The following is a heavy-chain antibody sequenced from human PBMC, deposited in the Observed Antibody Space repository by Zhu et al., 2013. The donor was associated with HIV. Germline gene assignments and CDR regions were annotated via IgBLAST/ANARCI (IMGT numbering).Heavy chain of an antibody. V-gene: IGHV1-18*01. Sequence: QVQLVQSGAEVKKPGASVKVSCKASGYSFTSYGVSWVRQAPGQGLEWMGWISAYNGITKHAQKFQGRVTLTTDTSTSTAHMQLRSLTSDDTAVYYCARDHERLVDYYYYGLDVWGQGTTITVSS. CDR2: ISAYNGIT. J-gene: IGHJ6*02. D-gene: IGHD6-25*01. CDR1: GYSFTSYG. CDR3: ARDHERLVDYYYYGLDV.